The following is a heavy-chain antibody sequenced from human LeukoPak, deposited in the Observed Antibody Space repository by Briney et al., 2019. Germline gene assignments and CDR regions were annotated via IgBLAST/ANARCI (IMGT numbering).Heavy chain of an antibody. CDR2: IYSGGST. D-gene: IGHD3-10*01. CDR3: ARVRQSGSGSYYDSLFDY. V-gene: IGHV3-53*01. J-gene: IGHJ4*02. CDR1: GFTVSSNY. Sequence: GGSLRLSCAASGFTVSSNYTSWVRQAPGKGLEWVSLIYSGGSTYYADSVKGRFTISRDNSKNTLYLQMNSLRAEDTAVYYCARVRQSGSGSYYDSLFDYWGQGTLVTVSS.